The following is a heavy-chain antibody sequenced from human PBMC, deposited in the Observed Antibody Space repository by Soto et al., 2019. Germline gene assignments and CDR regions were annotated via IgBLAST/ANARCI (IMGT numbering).Heavy chain of an antibody. J-gene: IGHJ5*02. V-gene: IGHV3-74*01. D-gene: IGHD2-2*01. Sequence: EVQLVESGGGLVQPGGSLRLSCAASGFTFSTYWMHWIRQVPGKGLEWVSRINSDASHTYYADSVKGLFTISRDNAKNTLHFEMNSLRAEDTAVYYGVRDGHSMTTICYGNWFDPWGQGTLVTVSS. CDR2: INSDASHT. CDR3: VRDGHSMTTICYGNWFDP. CDR1: GFTFSTYW.